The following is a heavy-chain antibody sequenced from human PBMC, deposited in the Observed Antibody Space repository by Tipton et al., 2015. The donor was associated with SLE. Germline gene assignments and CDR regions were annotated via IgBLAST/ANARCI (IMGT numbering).Heavy chain of an antibody. CDR1: GGSTNSYY. Sequence: TLSLTCTVSGGSTNSYYWTWIRQPPGKGLEWIGRIYDSGSTNYNPSLKSQVTISQDTSKNQFSLKLSSVTAADTAVYYCAGYCTSTSCYEARGGMDVWGQGTTVTVSS. V-gene: IGHV4-59*01. D-gene: IGHD2-2*01. CDR2: IYDSGST. J-gene: IGHJ6*02. CDR3: AGYCTSTSCYEARGGMDV.